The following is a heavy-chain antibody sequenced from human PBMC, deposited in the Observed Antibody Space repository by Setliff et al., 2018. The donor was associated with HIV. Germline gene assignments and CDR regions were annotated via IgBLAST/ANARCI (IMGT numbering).Heavy chain of an antibody. CDR2: IIPIFDAT. V-gene: IGHV1-69*13. Sequence: ASVKVSCKASGGTFSSYAINWVRQAPGQGLEWVGHIIPIFDATHYAQKLQGRVKITADDSSNTAYMELSSLRSDDTAMYYCARALPAGRLQTLSQKTMDVWGQGTSVTVSS. D-gene: IGHD2-21*01. CDR3: ARALPAGRLQTLSQKTMDV. J-gene: IGHJ6*02. CDR1: GGTFSSYA.